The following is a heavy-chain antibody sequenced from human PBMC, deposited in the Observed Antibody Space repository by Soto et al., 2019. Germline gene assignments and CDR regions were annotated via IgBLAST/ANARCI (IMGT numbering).Heavy chain of an antibody. CDR2: IIPIFGTA. CDR1: GGTFSSYA. D-gene: IGHD7-27*01. V-gene: IGHV1-69*01. J-gene: IGHJ6*02. CDR3: GRAYWGGMDV. Sequence: SVKVSCKASGGTFSSYAISWVRQAPGQGLEWMGGIIPIFGTANYAQKFQGRVTITADESTSTAYMELSSLRSEDTAVDYCGRAYWGGMDVWGQGTTVTVSS.